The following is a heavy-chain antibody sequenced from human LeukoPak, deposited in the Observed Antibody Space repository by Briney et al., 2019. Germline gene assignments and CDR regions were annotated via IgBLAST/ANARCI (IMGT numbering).Heavy chain of an antibody. V-gene: IGHV4-59*01. D-gene: IGHD3-10*01. J-gene: IGHJ4*02. CDR2: IYYSGST. CDR1: GASISSYD. Sequence: NPSETLSLTCTVSGASISSYDGSWIRQPPGKGREWSGYIYYSGSTNYNPSRKSRVTISVDTSKNPFSLTLSSVTAADTAVYYCAGLLWFGESRDYWGQGTLVTVSS. CDR3: AGLLWFGESRDY.